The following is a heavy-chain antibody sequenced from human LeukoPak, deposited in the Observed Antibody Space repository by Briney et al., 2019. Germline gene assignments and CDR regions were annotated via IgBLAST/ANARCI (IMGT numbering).Heavy chain of an antibody. J-gene: IGHJ4*02. V-gene: IGHV5-51*01. CDR2: IYPGDSDA. CDR1: GYSFTSYW. CDR3: ARRVYSASLVSPFDY. Sequence: GESLKISCKGSGYSFTSYWIGWVRQMPGKGLEWLGIIYPGDSDARYSPSFQGQVTISADKSISTAYLQWSSLKASDTAMYYCARRVYSASLVSPFDYWGQGTLVTVSS. D-gene: IGHD5-18*01.